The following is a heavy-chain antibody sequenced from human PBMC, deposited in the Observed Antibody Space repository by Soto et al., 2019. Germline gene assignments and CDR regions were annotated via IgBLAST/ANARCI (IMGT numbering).Heavy chain of an antibody. CDR1: GFTFSSYA. CDR3: ARGVRYFEQNYYYYGMDV. D-gene: IGHD3-9*01. CDR2: ICYDGSNK. J-gene: IGHJ6*02. Sequence: PGGSLRLSCAASGFTFSSYAMHWVRQAPGKGLKWVAVICYDGSNKYYADSVKSRFTISRDNSKNTLYLQMNSLRAEDTAVYYCARGVRYFEQNYYYYGMDVWGQGTTVTVSS. V-gene: IGHV3-33*01.